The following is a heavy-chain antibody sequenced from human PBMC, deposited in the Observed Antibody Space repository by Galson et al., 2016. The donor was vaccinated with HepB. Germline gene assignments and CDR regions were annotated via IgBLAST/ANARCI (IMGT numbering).Heavy chain of an antibody. J-gene: IGHJ4*02. D-gene: IGHD2-2*01. CDR2: IWYDGSNK. Sequence: SLRLSCAASGFTFSSYGMHWVRQAPGRGLEWVAVIWYDGSNKYYADSVKGRFTISRDNSKNTLYLQMNSLRAEDTAVYYCARGGYCTSTSCCGPGYYWGQGTLVTVSS. CDR3: ARGGYCTSTSCCGPGYY. V-gene: IGHV3-33*01. CDR1: GFTFSSYG.